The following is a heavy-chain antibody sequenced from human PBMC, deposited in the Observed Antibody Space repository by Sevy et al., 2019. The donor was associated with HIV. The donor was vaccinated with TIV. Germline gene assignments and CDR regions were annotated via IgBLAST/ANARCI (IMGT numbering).Heavy chain of an antibody. J-gene: IGHJ5*02. CDR1: GGSFSGYY. D-gene: IGHD2-2*01. CDR3: ARAPPVVVVPGAPSWFDP. V-gene: IGHV4-34*01. CDR2: INHSGST. Sequence: SETLSLTCAVYGGSFSGYYWNWIRQPPGKGLEWIGEINHSGSTHYNPSLKSRITISVDTSKNQFSLRRNSVTAADTAVYYWARAPPVVVVPGAPSWFDPWGQGTLVTVSS.